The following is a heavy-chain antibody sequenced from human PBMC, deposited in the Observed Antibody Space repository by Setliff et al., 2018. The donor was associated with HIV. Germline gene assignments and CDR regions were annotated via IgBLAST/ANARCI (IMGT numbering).Heavy chain of an antibody. CDR3: ARGPARAVARPGWLAP. D-gene: IGHD6-19*01. CDR2: ISQSGST. J-gene: IGHJ5*02. Sequence: SETLSLTCAVSGGSVSSSNWWSWVRQPPGKGLEWIGEISQSGSTNYNPSLKSRVTISVDKSKNQFSLKLSSVTAADPAVYYCARGPARAVARPGWLAPWGQGTLVTGSS. V-gene: IGHV4-4*02. CDR1: GGSVSSSNW.